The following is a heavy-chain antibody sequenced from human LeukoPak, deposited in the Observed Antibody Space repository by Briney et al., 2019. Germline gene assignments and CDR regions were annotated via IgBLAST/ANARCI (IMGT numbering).Heavy chain of an antibody. CDR2: ISSSSSYT. Sequence: GGSLRLSCAASGFTFSDYYMSWIRQAPGKGLEWVSYISSSSSYTNYADSVKGRFTISRDNAKNSLYLQMNSLRAEDTAVYYCARRAASSGYYFDQWGQGTLVTVSS. J-gene: IGHJ4*02. CDR1: GFTFSDYY. D-gene: IGHD6-19*01. V-gene: IGHV3-11*03. CDR3: ARRAASSGYYFDQ.